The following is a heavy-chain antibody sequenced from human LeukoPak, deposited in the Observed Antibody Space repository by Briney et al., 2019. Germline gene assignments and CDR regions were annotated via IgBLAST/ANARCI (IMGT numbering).Heavy chain of an antibody. CDR1: GFSFSNDW. CDR3: ARDHAYRTDY. Sequence: GSLRLSCAASGFSFSNDWMCWVRQAPGKGLEWVANINQDESKKYYVDSVKGRFTISRDNAKNSLYLQMSSLRAEDTAVYYCARDHAYRTDYWGQGTLVTVSS. J-gene: IGHJ4*02. D-gene: IGHD2-2*01. V-gene: IGHV3-7*01. CDR2: INQDESKK.